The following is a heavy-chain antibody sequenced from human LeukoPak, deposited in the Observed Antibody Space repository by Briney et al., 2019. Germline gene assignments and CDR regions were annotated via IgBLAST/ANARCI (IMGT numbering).Heavy chain of an antibody. CDR3: ARLRQQLAR. Sequence: PSETLSLTCAVYGGSFSGYYWSWIRQPPGKGLEWIGEINHSGSTNYNPSLKSRVTISVDTSKNQSSLKLSSVTAADTAVYYCARLRQQLARWGQGTLVTVSS. CDR1: GGSFSGYY. D-gene: IGHD6-13*01. CDR2: INHSGST. V-gene: IGHV4-34*01. J-gene: IGHJ4*02.